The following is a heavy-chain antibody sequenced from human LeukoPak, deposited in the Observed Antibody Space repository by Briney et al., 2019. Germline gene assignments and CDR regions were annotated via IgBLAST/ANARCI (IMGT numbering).Heavy chain of an antibody. J-gene: IGHJ4*02. D-gene: IGHD4-17*01. CDR1: GFTFSSFW. Sequence: PGGSLRLSCAASGFTFSSFWMSWVRQAPGKGLEWVANIKQDGSEKYYVDSVKRLFTISRDNAKNSLYLQMNSLRADDTAVYYCASQSPSPYGDYPFDYWGQGTLVTVSS. CDR2: IKQDGSEK. CDR3: ASQSPSPYGDYPFDY. V-gene: IGHV3-7*01.